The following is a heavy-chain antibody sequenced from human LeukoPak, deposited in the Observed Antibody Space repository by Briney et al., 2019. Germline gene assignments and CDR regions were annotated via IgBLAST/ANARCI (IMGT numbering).Heavy chain of an antibody. V-gene: IGHV3-21*01. D-gene: IGHD3-22*01. Sequence: GGSLRLSCAASGFTFSSYAMHWVRQAPGKGLEWVSSISSSSSYIYYADSVKGRFTISRDNAKNSLYLQMNSLRAEDTAVYYCARGPRDYYYDSSGYPHDYWGQGTLVTVSS. CDR2: ISSSSSYI. J-gene: IGHJ4*02. CDR3: ARGPRDYYYDSSGYPHDY. CDR1: GFTFSSYA.